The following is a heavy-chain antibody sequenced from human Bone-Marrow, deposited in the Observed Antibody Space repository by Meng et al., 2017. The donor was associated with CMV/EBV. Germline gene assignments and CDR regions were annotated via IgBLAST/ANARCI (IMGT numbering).Heavy chain of an antibody. Sequence: FTFSSYGMSWVRQAPGKGLEWVSAISGSGGSTSYAQKFQGRVTMTRDTSTSTVYMGLSSLRSEDTAVYYCARTQIAYYYGSGSYSPWGQGTLVTVSS. V-gene: IGHV1-46*01. CDR2: ISGSGGST. CDR3: ARTQIAYYYGSGSYSP. CDR1: FTFSSYG. J-gene: IGHJ5*02. D-gene: IGHD3-10*01.